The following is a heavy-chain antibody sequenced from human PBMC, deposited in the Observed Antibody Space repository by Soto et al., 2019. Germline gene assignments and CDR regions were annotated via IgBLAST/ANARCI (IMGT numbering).Heavy chain of an antibody. CDR3: ARLGRYYYDSSGDDYYYYGMDV. V-gene: IGHV1-18*04. D-gene: IGHD3-22*01. CDR2: ISAYNGNT. CDR1: GYTFTSYG. J-gene: IGHJ6*02. Sequence: ASVKVSCKASGYTFTSYGISWVRQAPGQGLEWMGWISAYNGNTNYAQKLQGRVTMTTDISTSTAYMELRSLRSDGTAVYYCARLGRYYYDSSGDDYYYYGMDVWGQGTTVTVSS.